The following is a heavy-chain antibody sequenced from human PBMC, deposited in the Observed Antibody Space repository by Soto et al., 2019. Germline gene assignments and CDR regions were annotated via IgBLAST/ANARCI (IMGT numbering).Heavy chain of an antibody. V-gene: IGHV3-53*05. J-gene: IGHJ4*02. CDR3: ASEQQLGPV. CDR2: IYAGGNT. CDR1: DFTVSTNY. D-gene: IGHD6-13*01. Sequence: SLRLSCAASDFTVSTNYMSWVRQAPGKGLEWVSIIYAGGNTYYADSVKGRFTISRDNSKNTLYLQMNSLRGEDTAVYYCASEQQLGPVWGQGTLVTVSS.